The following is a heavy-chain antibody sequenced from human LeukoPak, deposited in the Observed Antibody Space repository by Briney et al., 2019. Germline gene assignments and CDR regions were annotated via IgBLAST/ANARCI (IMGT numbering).Heavy chain of an antibody. V-gene: IGHV3-23*01. CDR1: GFTFISYA. J-gene: IGHJ4*02. CDR3: AKGRISEDAGLDY. Sequence: GGSLRLSCAASGFTFISYAMSWVRQAPGKGLEWVSSISGSGGDTYYGDSVKGRFTISRDNSKNTLYLQVNSLRAEDTAVFYCAKGRISEDAGLDYWGPGTLVTVSS. CDR2: ISGSGGDT. D-gene: IGHD6-13*01.